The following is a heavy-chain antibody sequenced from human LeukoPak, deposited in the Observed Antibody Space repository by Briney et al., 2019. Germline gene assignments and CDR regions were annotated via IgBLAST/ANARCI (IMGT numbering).Heavy chain of an antibody. J-gene: IGHJ4*02. CDR3: AARPGMAVAGFDF. CDR1: RYSFTDSA. CDR2: INTFNGNT. D-gene: IGHD6-19*01. V-gene: IGHV1-3*04. Sequence: VSVKVSCKASRYSFTDSAINWVRQAPGQRLEWMGWINTFNGNTKYSQKFQGRVTITRDTSASTAYMELTSLRSEDTAVYYCAARPGMAVAGFDFWGQGALVTVSS.